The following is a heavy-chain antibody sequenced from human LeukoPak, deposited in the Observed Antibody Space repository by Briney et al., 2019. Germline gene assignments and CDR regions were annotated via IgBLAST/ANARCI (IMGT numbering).Heavy chain of an antibody. CDR2: ISGDGGST. J-gene: IGHJ5*02. D-gene: IGHD3-22*01. Sequence: PGGSLRLSCAASGFTFDDYAMHWVRQAPGKGLEWVSLISGDGGSTYYADSVKGRFTISRDNSKNSLYLQMNSLRTEDTALYYCAMGGGYYDSSGYYKADWFDPWGQGTLVTVSS. V-gene: IGHV3-43*02. CDR3: AMGGGYYDSSGYYKADWFDP. CDR1: GFTFDDYA.